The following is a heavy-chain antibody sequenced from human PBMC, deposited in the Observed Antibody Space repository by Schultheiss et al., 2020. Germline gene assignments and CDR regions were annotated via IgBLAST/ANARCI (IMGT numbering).Heavy chain of an antibody. V-gene: IGHV3-48*02. CDR3: ARFRGNYYYYDY. D-gene: IGHD1-26*01. CDR2: ISSSSSTI. Sequence: WGSLRLSCAASGFTLSNYHMNWVRQAPGKGLEWVSYISSSSSTIYYADSVKGRFTISRDNAKNSLFLQMDSLRDEDTAVYYCARFRGNYYYYDYWGQGTLVTVST. CDR1: GFTLSNYH. J-gene: IGHJ4*02.